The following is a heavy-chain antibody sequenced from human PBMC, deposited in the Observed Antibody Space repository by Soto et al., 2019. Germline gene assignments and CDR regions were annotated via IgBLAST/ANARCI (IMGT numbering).Heavy chain of an antibody. Sequence: PGVSLGLSCTASGFTFSSYAISWVRQAPGKGLEWVSGISGSGESTYYAESVKGRFTISRDNSKNTLYLQMNSLRGEDTAVYYCAKGVGAVAGLYYYYMDVWGKGTTVTVSS. CDR3: AKGVGAVAGLYYYYMDV. D-gene: IGHD6-19*01. V-gene: IGHV3-23*01. J-gene: IGHJ6*03. CDR2: ISGSGEST. CDR1: GFTFSSYA.